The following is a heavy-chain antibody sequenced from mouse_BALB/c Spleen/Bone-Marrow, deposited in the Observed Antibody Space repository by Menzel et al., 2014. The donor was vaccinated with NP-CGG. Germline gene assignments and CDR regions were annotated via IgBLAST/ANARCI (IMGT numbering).Heavy chain of an antibody. D-gene: IGHD2-4*01. Sequence: VQLQQSGAELVRPGPSVKVSCKASAYAFTNYLIEWIKKRPGQGLEWIGAINPGSDSSTYNEKFRGKATLTADNSSSTAYMQLSSRTSDDSAVYFCARAIYYDYDDSGPFAYWGQGTLVTVSA. V-gene: IGHV1-54*01. CDR3: ARAIYYDYDDSGPFAY. CDR2: INPGSDSS. CDR1: AYAFTNYL. J-gene: IGHJ3*01.